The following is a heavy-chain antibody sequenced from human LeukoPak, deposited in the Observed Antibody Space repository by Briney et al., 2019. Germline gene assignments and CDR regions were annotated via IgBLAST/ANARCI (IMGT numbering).Heavy chain of an antibody. D-gene: IGHD1-14*01. V-gene: IGHV3-11*01. CDR1: GFTFSDSY. CDR2: IGNSGSTM. J-gene: IGHJ3*02. Sequence: PGGSLRLSCAASGFTFSDSYMSWIRQAPGKGLEWVSYIGNSGSTMYYADSVRGRFTISRDNAKNSLFLQMNSPRAEDTAVYYCARPNIRTGVAFDIWGQGTMVTVSS. CDR3: ARPNIRTGVAFDI.